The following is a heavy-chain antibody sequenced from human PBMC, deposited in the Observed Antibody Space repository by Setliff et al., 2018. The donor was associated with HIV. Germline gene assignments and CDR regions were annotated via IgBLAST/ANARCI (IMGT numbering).Heavy chain of an antibody. Sequence: SGPLSLTCSVSGESFSTSSYFWGWVRQSPGWGLEWIGNIFYTGFTHYNPSLKSRVTISIDTSKNHFSLSLASVSDSDTAVYYCTREGRGDPTLATTRLDYWGQGKLGTVSS. CDR3: TREGRGDPTLATTRLDY. D-gene: IGHD1-1*01. J-gene: IGHJ4*02. CDR1: GESFSTSSYF. V-gene: IGHV4-39*02. CDR2: IFYTGFT.